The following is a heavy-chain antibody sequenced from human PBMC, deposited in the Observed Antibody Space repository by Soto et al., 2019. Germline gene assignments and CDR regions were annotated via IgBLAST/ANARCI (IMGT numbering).Heavy chain of an antibody. CDR3: ARDNAYYSGNAGYYYYGFYV. CDR1: GGSVTSGSYY. V-gene: IGHV4-61*01. CDR2: VFYSGTT. Sequence: PSETLSLTCAVSGGSVTSGSYYWSWVRQSPETGLEWIGEVFYSGTTKYNPSLRGRVTISVDRPKNQFSLKLTSVTAADTATYYCARDNAYYSGNAGYYYYGFYVWGQGTTVTGSS. J-gene: IGHJ6*02. D-gene: IGHD3-10*01.